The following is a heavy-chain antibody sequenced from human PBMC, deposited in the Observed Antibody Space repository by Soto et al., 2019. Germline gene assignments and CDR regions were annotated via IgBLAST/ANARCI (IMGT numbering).Heavy chain of an antibody. Sequence: ESGPTLVNPTQTLTLTCTFSGFSLSTSGMCVSWIRQPPGKALEWLALIDWDDDKYYSTSLKTRLTISKDTSKNQVVLTMTNMDPVDTATYYCARSRPGHAYYDSSGYPYYFDYWGQGTLVTVSS. D-gene: IGHD3-22*01. J-gene: IGHJ4*02. CDR2: IDWDDDK. CDR1: GFSLSTSGMC. V-gene: IGHV2-70*01. CDR3: ARSRPGHAYYDSSGYPYYFDY.